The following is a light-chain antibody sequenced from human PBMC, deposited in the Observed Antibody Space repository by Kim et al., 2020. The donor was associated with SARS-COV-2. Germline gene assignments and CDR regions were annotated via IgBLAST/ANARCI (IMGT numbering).Light chain of an antibody. CDR2: EDN. CDR3: QSYDSSNPSWV. J-gene: IGLJ3*02. CDR1: SGSIASNY. V-gene: IGLV6-57*03. Sequence: TVTISCNRSSGSIASNYVQWYQQRPGSAPTTVIYEDNQRPSGGPDRFSGSIDSSSNSASLTISGLKTEDEADYYCQSYDSSNPSWVFGGGTQLTVL.